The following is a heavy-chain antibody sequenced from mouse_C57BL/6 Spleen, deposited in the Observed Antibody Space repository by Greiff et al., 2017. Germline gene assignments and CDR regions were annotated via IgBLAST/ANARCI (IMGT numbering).Heavy chain of an antibody. Sequence: QVQLQQPGAELVMPGASVKLSCKASGYTFTSYWMHWVKQRPGQGLEWIGEIDPSDSYTNYNQKFKGKSTLTVDKSSSTAYMQLSSLTSEDSAVYYCASYNYGSSYRYFDVWGTGTTVTVSS. V-gene: IGHV1-69*01. CDR1: GYTFTSYW. CDR2: IDPSDSYT. CDR3: ASYNYGSSYRYFDV. J-gene: IGHJ1*03. D-gene: IGHD1-1*01.